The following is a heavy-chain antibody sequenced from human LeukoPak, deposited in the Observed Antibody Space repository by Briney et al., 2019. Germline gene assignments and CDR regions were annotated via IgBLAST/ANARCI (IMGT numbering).Heavy chain of an antibody. CDR1: GYTLTELS. V-gene: IGHV1-24*01. Sequence: SVKVSCKFSGYTLTELSMHWLRQAPGKGLAWMGGFYPEDGETIYAQKFQGRVTMTEDTSTDTAYMELSSLRSQDTAVYYCATDLYGSGSYYTSYWGQGRLVTVSS. CDR3: ATDLYGSGSYYTSY. J-gene: IGHJ4*02. D-gene: IGHD3-10*01. CDR2: FYPEDGET.